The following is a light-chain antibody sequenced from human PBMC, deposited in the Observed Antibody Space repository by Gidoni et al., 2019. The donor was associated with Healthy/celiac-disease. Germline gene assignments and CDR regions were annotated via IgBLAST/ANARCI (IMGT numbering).Light chain of an antibody. V-gene: IGLV1-44*01. CDR3: AAWDDSLNGVV. Sequence: QSVLTQPPSPSVTPRPRVTTSCSGRSSNIGSNTVNWYQQLPGPAPQLLIYSNNQRPSGVPDRFSGSKSGTSASLAISGLQSEDEADYYCAAWDDSLNGVVFGGGTKLTVL. CDR1: SSNIGSNT. CDR2: SNN. J-gene: IGLJ2*01.